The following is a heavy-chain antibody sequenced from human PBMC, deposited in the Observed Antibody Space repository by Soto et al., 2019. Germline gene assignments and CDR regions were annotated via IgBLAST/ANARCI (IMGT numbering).Heavy chain of an antibody. CDR3: QSSVLSCSGGSGYRGENYYYYGMDV. V-gene: IGHV5-10-1*01. J-gene: IGHJ6*02. CDR1: GYSFTSYW. D-gene: IGHD2-15*01. CDR2: IDPSDSYT. Sequence: PGESLKISCQGSGYSFTSYWISWVRQMPGKGLEWMGRIDPSDSYTNYSPSFQGHVTISADKSISTAYLQWSSLKASDTATYYCQSSVLSCSGGSGYRGENYYYYGMDVWGQGTTVTVSS.